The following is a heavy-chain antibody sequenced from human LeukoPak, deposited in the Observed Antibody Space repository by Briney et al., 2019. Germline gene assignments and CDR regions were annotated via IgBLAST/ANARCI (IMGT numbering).Heavy chain of an antibody. CDR1: GDSISSYY. J-gene: IGHJ4*02. CDR3: ARGPPPDFDY. Sequence: SETLSLTCTVSGDSISSYYWSWVRQPAGKGLEWIGRIHPNGSTNYNPSLKSRVTLSVDTSKNQFSLELSSVTAADTAVYYCARGPPPDFDYWGRGTLVTVSS. CDR2: IHPNGST. V-gene: IGHV4-4*07.